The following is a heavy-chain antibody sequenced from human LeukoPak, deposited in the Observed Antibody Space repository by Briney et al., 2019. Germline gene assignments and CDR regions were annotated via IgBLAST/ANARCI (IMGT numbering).Heavy chain of an antibody. CDR1: GFTFSSYW. CDR2: INPDGDIT. CDR3: AWDLTGPFDY. J-gene: IGHJ4*02. Sequence: PGGSLRLSCAASGFTFSSYWMHWVRQAPGEGLVWVSRINPDGDITTYADTVKGRLTISRDNAKSTLYLQMNSLRAEDTAVYYCAWDLTGPFDYWGQGTLVTVSS. V-gene: IGHV3-74*01. D-gene: IGHD7-27*01.